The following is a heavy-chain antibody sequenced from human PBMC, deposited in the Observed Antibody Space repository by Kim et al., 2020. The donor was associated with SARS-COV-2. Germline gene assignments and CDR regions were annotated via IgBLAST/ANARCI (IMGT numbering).Heavy chain of an antibody. CDR2: IYPGDSDS. Sequence: GESLKISCKGSGYSFTSYWIGWVRQMPGKGLEWMGMIYPGDSDSRYSPSFQGQATIPADRSISTAYLQWSSLKASDSAIYYCASRVAVAGLTFDYWGQGT. CDR1: GYSFTSYW. V-gene: IGHV5-51*01. D-gene: IGHD6-19*01. CDR3: ASRVAVAGLTFDY. J-gene: IGHJ4*02.